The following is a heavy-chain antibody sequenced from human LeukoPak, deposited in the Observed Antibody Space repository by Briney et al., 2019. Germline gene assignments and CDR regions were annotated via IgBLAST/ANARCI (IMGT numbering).Heavy chain of an antibody. D-gene: IGHD1-26*01. CDR2: INSDGSST. CDR1: GFTFSSYW. V-gene: IGHV3-74*01. CDR3: ARDAGLIIVGATYGMDV. Sequence: GGSLRLSCAASGFTFSSYWMHWVRQAPGKGLVWVSRINSDGSSTSYADSVKGRFTISRDNAKNTLYLQMNRLRAEDTAVYYCARDAGLIIVGATYGMDVWGQGTTVTVSS. J-gene: IGHJ6*02.